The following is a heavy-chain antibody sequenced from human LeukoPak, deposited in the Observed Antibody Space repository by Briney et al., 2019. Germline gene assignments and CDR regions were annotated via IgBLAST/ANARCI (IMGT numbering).Heavy chain of an antibody. CDR1: GGSISTTNW. CDR3: AREGGFYRPLDY. D-gene: IGHD2/OR15-2a*01. Sequence: PSGTLSLTCDVSGGSISTTNWWTWVRQPPGGGLEWIGEVHLNGHTHYSPSLESRVAMSVDMSENHVSLQPTSVTAADTAVYYCAREGGFYRPLDYSGPGTLVIVSA. V-gene: IGHV4-4*02. CDR2: VHLNGHT. J-gene: IGHJ4*02.